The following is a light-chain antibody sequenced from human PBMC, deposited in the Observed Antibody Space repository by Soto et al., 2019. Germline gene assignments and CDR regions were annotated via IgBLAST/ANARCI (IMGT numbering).Light chain of an antibody. CDR2: GAS. CDR3: QQYGFSLYT. J-gene: IGKJ2*01. CDR1: QSVSSSY. V-gene: IGKV3-20*01. Sequence: EIVLTQSPGTVSLSPGERATLSCRASQSVSSSYLAWYQQKPGQAPRLLIYGASTRATGIPDRFSGSGSGTVFTLTISRLEPEDFAVYYCQQYGFSLYTFGQGTKLQIK.